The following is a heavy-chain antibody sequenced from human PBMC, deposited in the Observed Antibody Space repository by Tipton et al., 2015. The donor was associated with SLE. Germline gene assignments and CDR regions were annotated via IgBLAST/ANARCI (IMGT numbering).Heavy chain of an antibody. D-gene: IGHD4-11*01. CDR1: GFTFSSYE. CDR3: ARVSNYGSNPMDY. J-gene: IGHJ4*02. Sequence: GSLRLSCAASGFTFSSYEMNWVRQTPGKGLEWVSYISSSGSTIYYADSVKGRFTISRDNAKNSLYLQMNSLRAEDTAVYYCARVSNYGSNPMDYWGRGTLVTVSS. CDR2: ISSSGSTI. V-gene: IGHV3-48*03.